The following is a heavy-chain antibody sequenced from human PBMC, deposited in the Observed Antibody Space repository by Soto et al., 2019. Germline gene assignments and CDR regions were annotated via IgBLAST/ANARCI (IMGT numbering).Heavy chain of an antibody. V-gene: IGHV4-34*01. CDR2: INHSGST. Sequence: QVQLQQWGAGLLKPSETLSLTCAVYGGSFSGYYWSWIRQPPGKGLEWIGEINHSGSTNYNPSLKSRVTISVDTAKYQFSLELSSVTAADTAVYYCARRAAAGPWGQGTLVTVSS. D-gene: IGHD2-15*01. CDR3: ARRAAAGP. J-gene: IGHJ5*02. CDR1: GGSFSGYY.